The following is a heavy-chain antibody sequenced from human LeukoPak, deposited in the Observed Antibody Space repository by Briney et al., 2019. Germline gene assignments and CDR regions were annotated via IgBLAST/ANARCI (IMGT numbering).Heavy chain of an antibody. CDR2: ISAYNGNT. D-gene: IGHD3-22*01. V-gene: IGHV1-18*01. J-gene: IGHJ3*02. Sequence: ASVKVSCKASGFTFTSHGFSWVRQAPGQGLEWMGWISAYNGNTKYAQKFQGRVTMTTDTSTSTAYMELSRLRSDDTAVYYCASLQDSSGYYLIDAFDIWGQGTMVTVSS. CDR1: GFTFTSHG. CDR3: ASLQDSSGYYLIDAFDI.